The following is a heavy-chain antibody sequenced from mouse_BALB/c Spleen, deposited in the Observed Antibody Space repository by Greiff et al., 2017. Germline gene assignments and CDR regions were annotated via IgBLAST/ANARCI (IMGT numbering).Heavy chain of an antibody. V-gene: IGHV3-2*02. Sequence: EVKVEESGPGLVKPSQSLSLTCTVTGYSITSDYAWNWIRQFPGNKLEWMGYISYSGSTSYNPSLKSRISITRDTSKNHFFLQLNSVTTEDTATYYCARGDYRYDRGYWYFDVWGAGTTVTVSS. J-gene: IGHJ1*01. CDR1: GYSITSDYA. CDR2: ISYSGST. D-gene: IGHD2-14*01. CDR3: ARGDYRYDRGYWYFDV.